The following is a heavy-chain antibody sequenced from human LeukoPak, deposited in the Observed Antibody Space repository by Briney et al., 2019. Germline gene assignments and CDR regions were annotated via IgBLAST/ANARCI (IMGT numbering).Heavy chain of an antibody. D-gene: IGHD3-10*01. V-gene: IGHV3-64*04. CDR2: ISSNGGST. Sequence: PGGSLRLSCSASGFTFSSYAMHWVRQAPGKGLEYVSAISSNGGSTYYADSVKGRFTISRDNSKNTLYLQMNSLRAEDTAVYYCARDQYSTMVRGVIPHDAFDIWGQGTMVTVSS. CDR3: ARDQYSTMVRGVIPHDAFDI. CDR1: GFTFSSYA. J-gene: IGHJ3*02.